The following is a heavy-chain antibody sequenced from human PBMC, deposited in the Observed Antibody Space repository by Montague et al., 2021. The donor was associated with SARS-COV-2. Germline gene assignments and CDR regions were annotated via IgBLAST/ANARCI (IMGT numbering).Heavy chain of an antibody. V-gene: IGHV4-59*01. J-gene: IGHJ3*01. Sequence: SETLSLTCTVSGATISSDYWSWIRQSPGKGLEWIGYMSYSGSATYNSSLESRVAISRDTSKNQFSLTLIPATAAGTAIYYCARTSDPSTFDSTCYYGAFDVWGQGTTVIVSS. CDR3: ARTSDPSTFDSTCYYGAFDV. CDR1: GATISSDY. CDR2: MSYSGSA. D-gene: IGHD3-22*01.